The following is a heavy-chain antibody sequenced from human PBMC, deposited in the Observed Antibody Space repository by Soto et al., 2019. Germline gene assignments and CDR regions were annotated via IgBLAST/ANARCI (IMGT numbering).Heavy chain of an antibody. D-gene: IGHD2-15*01. CDR2: IVVGSGNT. Sequence: QMQLVQSGPEVKKPGTSVKVSCKASGFTFTSSAVQSVRQARGQRLEWIGWIVVGSGNTNYAQKFQERVTITRDMSTSTAYMELSSLRSEDTAVYYCAADLGYCSGGSCSGRYYYYYYGMDVWGQGTTVTVSS. V-gene: IGHV1-58*01. CDR3: AADLGYCSGGSCSGRYYYYYYGMDV. J-gene: IGHJ6*02. CDR1: GFTFTSSA.